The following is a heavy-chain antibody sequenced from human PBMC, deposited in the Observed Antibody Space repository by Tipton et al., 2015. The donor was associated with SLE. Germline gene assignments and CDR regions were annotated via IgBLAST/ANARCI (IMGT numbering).Heavy chain of an antibody. CDR2: IKQDGSEK. V-gene: IGHV3-7*01. Sequence: GSLRLSCAASGFTFSSYWMSWVRQAPGKGLEWVANIKQDGSEKYYVDSVKGRFTISRDNAKNSLYLQMNSLRAEGTAVYYCTTKSSDYYSSSGFDCGGQRSLVTASS. D-gene: IGHD3-22*01. CDR1: GFTFSSYW. J-gene: IGHJ4*02. CDR3: TTKSSDYYSSSGFDC.